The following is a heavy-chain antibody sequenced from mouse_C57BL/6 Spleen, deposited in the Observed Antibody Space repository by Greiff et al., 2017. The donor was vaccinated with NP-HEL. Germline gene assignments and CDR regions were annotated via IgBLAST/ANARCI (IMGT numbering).Heavy chain of an antibody. CDR2: IYPRSGNT. V-gene: IGHV1-81*01. CDR3: AREGVYDGYYEGAY. Sequence: QVQLKQSGAELARPGASVKLSCKASGYTFTSYGISWVKQRTGQGLEWIGEIYPRSGNTYYNEKFKGKATLTADKSSSTAYMELRSLTSEDSAVYFCAREGVYDGYYEGAYWGQGTLVTVSA. J-gene: IGHJ3*01. CDR1: GYTFTSYG. D-gene: IGHD2-3*01.